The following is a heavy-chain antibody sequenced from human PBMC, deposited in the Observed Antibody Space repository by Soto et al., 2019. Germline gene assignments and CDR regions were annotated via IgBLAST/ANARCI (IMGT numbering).Heavy chain of an antibody. D-gene: IGHD7-27*01. Sequence: NPSETLSLTCSVSGDSIRGGGHYWNWIRQFPGKGLEWIGYVYHSGSTHYNPSLRGRLTISIDTSKNQFSLRLISVTAADTALYYCARDTGLAPTVWGYWGHGTQVTVSS. J-gene: IGHJ4*03. CDR1: GDSIRGGGHY. V-gene: IGHV4-31*03. CDR3: ARDTGLAPTVWGY. CDR2: VYHSGST.